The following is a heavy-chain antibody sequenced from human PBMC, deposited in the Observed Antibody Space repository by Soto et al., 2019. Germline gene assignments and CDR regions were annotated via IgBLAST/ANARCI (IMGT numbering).Heavy chain of an antibody. CDR3: ARGLVAAAGLYYYYYYGMDV. CDR2: INHSGST. D-gene: IGHD6-13*01. Sequence: PSETLSLTCAVYGGSFSGYYWSWIRQPPGKGLEWIGEINHSGSTNYNPSLKSRVTISVDTSKNQSSLKLSSVTAADTAVYYCARGLVAAAGLYYYYYYGMDVWGQGTTVTVSS. J-gene: IGHJ6*02. CDR1: GGSFSGYY. V-gene: IGHV4-34*01.